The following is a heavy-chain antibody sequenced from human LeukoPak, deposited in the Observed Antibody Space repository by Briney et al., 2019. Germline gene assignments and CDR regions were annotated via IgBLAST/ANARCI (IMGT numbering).Heavy chain of an antibody. CDR2: INHSGST. Sequence: SETLSLTCAVYGGSFSGYYWSWIRQPPGKGLEWIGEINHSGSTNYNPSLKSRVTISVDTSKNQFSLKLSSVTAADTAVCYCASDCSSTSCYATSYWGQGTLVTVSS. CDR1: GGSFSGYY. CDR3: ASDCSSTSCYATSY. V-gene: IGHV4-34*01. J-gene: IGHJ4*02. D-gene: IGHD2-2*01.